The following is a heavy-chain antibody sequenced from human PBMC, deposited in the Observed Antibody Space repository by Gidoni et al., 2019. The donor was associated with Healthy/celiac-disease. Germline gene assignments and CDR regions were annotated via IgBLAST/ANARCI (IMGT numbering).Heavy chain of an antibody. V-gene: IGHV3-23*01. CDR1: GSTFSSSA. CDR3: ACHIVVVVAATPNWFDP. D-gene: IGHD2-15*01. CDR2: IRGSGGSK. Sequence: EVQLLESGGGLVQPGGSLRLSCAASGSTFSSSAMSWVRQAPGKGLEWVSAIRGSGGSKYYADSVKGRFTISRDNSKNTLYLQMNSLRAEDTAVYYCACHIVVVVAATPNWFDPWGQGTLVTVSS. J-gene: IGHJ5*02.